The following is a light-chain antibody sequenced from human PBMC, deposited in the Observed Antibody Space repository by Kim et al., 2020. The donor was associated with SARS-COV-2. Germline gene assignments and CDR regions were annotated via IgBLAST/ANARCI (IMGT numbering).Light chain of an antibody. Sequence: PGASAALSCRASHNVDINLAWYQQSPGQPPKLLIYDAAIRAAGIPDRFSGSGSGTDFTLTIGSLAPEDFAVYYCQQRVTWPPALTFGGGTKVDIK. CDR1: HNVDIN. CDR2: DAA. CDR3: QQRVTWPPALT. J-gene: IGKJ4*01. V-gene: IGKV3-11*01.